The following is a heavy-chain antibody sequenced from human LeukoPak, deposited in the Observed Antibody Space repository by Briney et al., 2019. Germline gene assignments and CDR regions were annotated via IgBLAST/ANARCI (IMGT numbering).Heavy chain of an antibody. CDR3: ARGGLVVVVAATPSTTPGLLHWLDP. CDR2: ISAYNGNR. V-gene: IGHV1-18*01. Sequence: ASVKVSCKASGYTFTSYGISWVRQAPGQGLAWMGWISAYNGNRKYAQKVLGRVTMTTDTSTSTAYMELRSLRSDDTAVYYCARGGLVVVVAATPSTTPGLLHWLDPWGQGTLVSVSS. D-gene: IGHD2-15*01. J-gene: IGHJ5*02. CDR1: GYTFTSYG.